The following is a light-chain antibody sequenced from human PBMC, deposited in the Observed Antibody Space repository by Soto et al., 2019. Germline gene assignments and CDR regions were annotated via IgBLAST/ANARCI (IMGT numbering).Light chain of an antibody. V-gene: IGLV2-11*01. CDR2: DVI. CDR1: SSDVGGYNY. Sequence: QSVLTQPRSVSGSPGQSVTLSCTGTSSDVGGYNYVSWYQQHPGKAPKLMIYDVITRPSGVPDRFSGSKSCNTASLTISGLQAEDEADYYCCSYAGSYTFVFGTGTKITVL. J-gene: IGLJ1*01. CDR3: CSYAGSYTFV.